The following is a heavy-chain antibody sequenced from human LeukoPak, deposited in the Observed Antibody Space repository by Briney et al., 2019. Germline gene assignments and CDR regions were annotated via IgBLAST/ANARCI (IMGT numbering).Heavy chain of an antibody. J-gene: IGHJ4*02. CDR1: GGSFSGYY. D-gene: IGHD2-21*02. CDR2: INHSGST. CDR3: AALVVTATRDY. V-gene: IGHV4-34*01. Sequence: SETLSLTCAVYGGSFSGYYWSWIRQPPGKGLEWIGEINHSGSTNYNPSLKSRVTISVDTSKNQFSLKLSSLTAADTAVYYCAALVVTATRDYWGQGTLVTVSS.